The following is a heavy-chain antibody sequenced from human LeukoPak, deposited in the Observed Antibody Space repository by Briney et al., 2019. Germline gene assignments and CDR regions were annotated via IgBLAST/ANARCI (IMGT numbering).Heavy chain of an antibody. CDR3: AKDGGYCSSTWGLCDYGMDV. J-gene: IGHJ6*02. CDR1: GFTFSSYG. CDR2: IWYDGSNK. Sequence: GRSLRLSCAASGFTFSSYGMHWVRQAPGKGLEWVAVIWYDGSNKYYADSVKGRSTISRDNSKNTLYLQMNSLRAEDTAVYYCAKDGGYCSSTWGLCDYGMDVWGQGTTVTVSS. D-gene: IGHD2-2*01. V-gene: IGHV3-33*06.